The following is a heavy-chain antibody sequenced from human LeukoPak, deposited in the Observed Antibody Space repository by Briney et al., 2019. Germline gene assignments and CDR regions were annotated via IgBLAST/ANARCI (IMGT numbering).Heavy chain of an antibody. Sequence: ASVKVSCKASGDTFSGYYIHWVRRTPGQRPEWMGWINPNNGGTNYPQKFQGRITMTRDTSMTTVYMELNSLTSDDTAVHYCARVYGSMTTQMSYYYYMDVWGKGTTVTISS. CDR3: ARVYGSMTTQMSYYYYMDV. D-gene: IGHD3-16*01. J-gene: IGHJ6*03. CDR2: INPNNGGT. CDR1: GDTFSGYY. V-gene: IGHV1-2*02.